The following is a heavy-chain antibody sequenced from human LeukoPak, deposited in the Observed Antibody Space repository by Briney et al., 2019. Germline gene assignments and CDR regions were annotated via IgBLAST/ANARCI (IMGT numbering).Heavy chain of an antibody. CDR3: AREIVEDTAMTYYFDY. V-gene: IGHV4-59*01. CDR2: IYYSGST. D-gene: IGHD5-18*01. CDR1: GGSISSCY. Sequence: SETLSLTCTVSGGSISSCYWSWIRQPPGKGLEWIGYIYYSGSTNYNPSLKSRVTISVDTSKNQFSLKLSSVTAADTAVYYCAREIVEDTAMTYYFDYWGQGTLVTVSS. J-gene: IGHJ4*02.